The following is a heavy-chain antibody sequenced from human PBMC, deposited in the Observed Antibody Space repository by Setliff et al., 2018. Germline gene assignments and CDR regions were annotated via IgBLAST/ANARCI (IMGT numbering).Heavy chain of an antibody. CDR1: GGSFSGYY. V-gene: IGHV4-34*01. CDR3: ARGELGNDY. Sequence: SETLSLTCAVYGGSFSGYYWSWIRQPPGRGLEWIGEINHSGSTNYNPSLKSRVTISVDTSKNQFSLKLSSVTAADTAVYYCARGELGNDYWGQGTLVTVSS. CDR2: INHSGST. J-gene: IGHJ4*02. D-gene: IGHD7-27*01.